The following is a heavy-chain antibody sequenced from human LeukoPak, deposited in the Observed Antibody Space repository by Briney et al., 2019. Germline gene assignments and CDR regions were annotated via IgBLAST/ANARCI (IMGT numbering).Heavy chain of an antibody. J-gene: IGHJ1*01. CDR3: AQTTKFQYFQH. V-gene: IGHV3-9*01. Sequence: QPGRSLRLSCAASGFTFDDYAMHWVRQAPGKGLEWVSGISWNSGSIGYADSVKGRFTISRDNAKNTLYLQMNSLRAEDTAVYYCAQTTKFQYFQHWGQGTLVTVSS. CDR1: GFTFDDYA. CDR2: ISWNSGSI. D-gene: IGHD4-11*01.